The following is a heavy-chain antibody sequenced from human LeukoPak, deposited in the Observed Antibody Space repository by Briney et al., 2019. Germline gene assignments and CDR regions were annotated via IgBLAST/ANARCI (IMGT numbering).Heavy chain of an antibody. Sequence: SETLSLTCAVYGGSFSGYYWSWIRQSPGKGLEWIGSIYYSGSTYYNPSLKSRVTISVDTSKNQFSLKLSSVTAADTAVYYCATLGVYFVLDYWGQGTLVTVSS. CDR1: GGSFSGYY. CDR3: ATLGVYFVLDY. J-gene: IGHJ4*02. D-gene: IGHD3-10*02. CDR2: IYYSGST. V-gene: IGHV4-34*01.